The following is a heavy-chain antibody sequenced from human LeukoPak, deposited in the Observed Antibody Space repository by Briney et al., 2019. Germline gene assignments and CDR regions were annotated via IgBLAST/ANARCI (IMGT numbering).Heavy chain of an antibody. J-gene: IGHJ6*03. CDR1: GYTFTSYD. V-gene: IGHV1-8*03. CDR3: ARGHEWELWGYYYYCMDV. CDR2: MNPNSGNT. D-gene: IGHD4-23*01. Sequence: ASVKVSCKASGYTFTSYDINWVRQATGQGLEWMGWMNPNSGNTGYAQKFQGRVTITRNTSISTAYMELSSLRSEDTAVYYCARGHEWELWGYYYYCMDVWGKGTTVTVSS.